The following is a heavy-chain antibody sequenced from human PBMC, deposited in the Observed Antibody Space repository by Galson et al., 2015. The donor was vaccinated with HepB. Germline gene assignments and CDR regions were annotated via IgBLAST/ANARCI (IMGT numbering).Heavy chain of an antibody. J-gene: IGHJ6*02. CDR2: ISSSGSTI. V-gene: IGHV3-48*02. CDR1: GFTFSSYS. D-gene: IGHD6-13*01. Sequence: SLRLSCAASGFTFSSYSMNWVRQAPGKGLEWVSYISSSGSTIYYADSVKGRFTISRDNAKNSLYLQMNSLRDEDTAVYYCARVYPGYSSSWYYCMDVWGQGTTVTVSS. CDR3: ARVYPGYSSSWYYCMDV.